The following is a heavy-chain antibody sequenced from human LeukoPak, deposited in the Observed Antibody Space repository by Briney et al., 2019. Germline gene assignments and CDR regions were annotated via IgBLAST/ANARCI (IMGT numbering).Heavy chain of an antibody. CDR3: ARGLRVATIRYDY. CDR1: GGSISSGSYY. J-gene: IGHJ4*02. Sequence: SETLSLTCTVSGGSISSGSYYWSWIRQPAGKGLEWIGRIYTSGSTNYNPSLKSRVTISVDTSKNQFSLKLSSVTAADTAVYYCARGLRVATIRYDYWGQGTLVTVSS. D-gene: IGHD5-12*01. CDR2: IYTSGST. V-gene: IGHV4-61*02.